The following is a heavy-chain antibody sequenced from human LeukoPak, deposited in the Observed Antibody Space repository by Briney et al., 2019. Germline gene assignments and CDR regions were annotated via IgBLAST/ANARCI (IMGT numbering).Heavy chain of an antibody. CDR1: GGSISRYY. D-gene: IGHD5-24*01. Sequence: SETLSLTCTVSGGSISRYYWSWIRQPPGKGLEWIGYIYYSGSTNYNPSLKSRVTISVDTSKNQFSLKLSSVTAADTAVYYCARGRRDPLWGRGTLVTVSS. V-gene: IGHV4-59*12. CDR2: IYYSGST. CDR3: ARGRRDPL. J-gene: IGHJ2*01.